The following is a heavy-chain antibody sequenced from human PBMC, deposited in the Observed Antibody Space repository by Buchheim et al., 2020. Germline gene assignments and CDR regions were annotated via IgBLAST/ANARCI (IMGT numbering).Heavy chain of an antibody. J-gene: IGHJ4*02. D-gene: IGHD1-26*01. Sequence: EVQLVESGGGLVQPGGSLRLSCAASTFTFSSYEMNWVRQAPGKGLEWVSYISISGRTIYYADSVKGRFTISRDNAKNSLYLQMNSLRADDTAVYYCARDGSEGAFDSWGQGTL. V-gene: IGHV3-48*03. CDR1: TFTFSSYE. CDR2: ISISGRTI. CDR3: ARDGSEGAFDS.